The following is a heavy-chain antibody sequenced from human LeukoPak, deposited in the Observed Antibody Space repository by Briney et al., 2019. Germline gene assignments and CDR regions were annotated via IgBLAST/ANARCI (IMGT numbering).Heavy chain of an antibody. V-gene: IGHV4-59*01. D-gene: IGHD6-13*01. Sequence: PSETLSLTCTVSGGSISNYYWNWIRQPPGKGLEWTGYIYYSGSANYNPSLKSRVTISVDTSKNQFSLKLSSVTAADTAVYYCARDRLIAAADDYYYYGMDVWGQGTTVTVSS. J-gene: IGHJ6*02. CDR1: GGSISNYY. CDR2: IYYSGSA. CDR3: ARDRLIAAADDYYYYGMDV.